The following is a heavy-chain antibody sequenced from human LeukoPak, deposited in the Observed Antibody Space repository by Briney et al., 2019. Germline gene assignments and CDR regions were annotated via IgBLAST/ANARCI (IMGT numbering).Heavy chain of an antibody. CDR1: GFTFDDYG. D-gene: IGHD6-13*01. CDR2: INWNGGST. J-gene: IGHJ4*02. Sequence: PGGSLRLSCAASGFTFDDYGMSWVRQAPGKGLEWVSGINWNGGSTGYADSVKGRFTISRDNAKNSLYLQMNSLRAEDTALYYCARDPSVSSSWTYYFDYWGQGTLVTVSS. V-gene: IGHV3-20*04. CDR3: ARDPSVSSSWTYYFDY.